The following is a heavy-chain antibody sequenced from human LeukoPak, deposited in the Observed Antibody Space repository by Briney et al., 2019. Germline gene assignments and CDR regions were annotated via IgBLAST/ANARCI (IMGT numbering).Heavy chain of an antibody. Sequence: GASVKVSCKASGFTLTGYYMHWVRQDPRQGLQWMGWIKPNSGDTDYAQKFQGRVTMTTDTSISLVYMELSSLRSDDTAVYYCARADSVPAGDYHYWYMDVWGKGTTVTVSS. CDR2: IKPNSGDT. CDR3: ARADSVPAGDYHYWYMDV. CDR1: GFTLTGYY. V-gene: IGHV1-2*02. J-gene: IGHJ6*03. D-gene: IGHD2-2*01.